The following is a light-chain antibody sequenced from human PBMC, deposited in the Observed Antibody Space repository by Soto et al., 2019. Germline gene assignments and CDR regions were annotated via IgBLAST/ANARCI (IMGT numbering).Light chain of an antibody. Sequence: EIVLTQSPATLSLSPGERATRSCGASQSVSRNYLAWYQQKPGLAPSLLIYDASSRATGIPDRFSGSGSGTDFTLTTSRLEPEDSAVYYCQQYGTSPTFGQGTKVDIK. CDR1: QSVSRNY. CDR2: DAS. V-gene: IGKV3D-20*01. J-gene: IGKJ1*01. CDR3: QQYGTSPT.